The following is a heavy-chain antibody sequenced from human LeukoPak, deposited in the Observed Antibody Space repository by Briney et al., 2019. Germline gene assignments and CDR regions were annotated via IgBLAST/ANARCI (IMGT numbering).Heavy chain of an antibody. CDR3: ARAPVIDYYGSGSYFDY. J-gene: IGHJ4*02. D-gene: IGHD3-10*01. V-gene: IGHV3-20*04. CDR2: INWNGGST. CDR1: GFTFDDYG. Sequence: AGSLILSCAASGFTFDDYGMSWVRQAPGKGLEWVSGINWNGGSTGYADSVKGRFTISRDNAKNSLYLQLNSLRDEDTAVYYCARAPVIDYYGSGSYFDYWGQGSLVTVSS.